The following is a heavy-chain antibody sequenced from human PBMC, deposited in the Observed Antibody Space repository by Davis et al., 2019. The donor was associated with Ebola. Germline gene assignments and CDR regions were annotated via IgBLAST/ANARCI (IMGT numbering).Heavy chain of an antibody. V-gene: IGHV3-23*01. D-gene: IGHD3-10*01. J-gene: IGHJ4*02. Sequence: GESLKISCAASGFTFSGYVMSWVRQAPGKGLEWVSAISGRGGSTYYGDSVKGRFTISRDNSKNTLYLQMNSLRAEDTAVYYCASHTIQRNWGQGTLVTVSS. CDR3: ASHTIQRN. CDR1: GFTFSGYV. CDR2: ISGRGGST.